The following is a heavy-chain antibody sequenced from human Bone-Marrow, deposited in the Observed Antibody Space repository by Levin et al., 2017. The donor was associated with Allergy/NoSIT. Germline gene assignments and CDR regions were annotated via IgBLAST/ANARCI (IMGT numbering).Heavy chain of an antibody. Sequence: GESLKISCADSGFTFSNFAMSWVRQAPGKGLEWISAVSGSGVGTDYANSVKGRFTISRDNSKDTLFLQMNSLSAEDTGIYYCAKETHYYYDSSGYFASWGQGTPVTVSS. D-gene: IGHD3-22*01. J-gene: IGHJ4*02. CDR3: AKETHYYYDSSGYFAS. V-gene: IGHV3-23*01. CDR2: VSGSGVGT. CDR1: GFTFSNFA.